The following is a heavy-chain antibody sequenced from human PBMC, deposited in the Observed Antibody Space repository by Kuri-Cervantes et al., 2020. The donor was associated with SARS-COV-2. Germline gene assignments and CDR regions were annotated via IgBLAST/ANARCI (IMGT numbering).Heavy chain of an antibody. J-gene: IGHJ5*02. Sequence: GSLRLSCSVSGGFIGGYYWSWIRQPPGKGLEWIGNIFYSGNTNYNPSLKNRVTISVDTSKNQSSLKLSSVTAADTAVYYCARHSETAYFDTSGSFDPRGQGTLVTVSS. CDR2: IFYSGNT. CDR1: GGFIGGYY. V-gene: IGHV4-59*08. D-gene: IGHD3-22*01. CDR3: ARHSETAYFDTSGSFDP.